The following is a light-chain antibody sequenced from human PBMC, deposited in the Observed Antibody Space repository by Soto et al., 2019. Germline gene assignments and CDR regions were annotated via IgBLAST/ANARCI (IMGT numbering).Light chain of an antibody. Sequence: QSALTQPASVSGSPGQSITISCTGTSSDVGGYNYVSWYQQHPGKAPKLMIYDVSNRPSGVSNRFSGSKSGNTASLTISRLQAEDEADYYCRSYTSSSTYVFGTGTKVTVL. CDR2: DVS. J-gene: IGLJ1*01. V-gene: IGLV2-14*01. CDR1: SSDVGGYNY. CDR3: RSYTSSSTYV.